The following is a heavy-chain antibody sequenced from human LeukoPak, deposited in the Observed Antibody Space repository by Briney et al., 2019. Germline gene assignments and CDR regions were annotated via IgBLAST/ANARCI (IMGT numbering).Heavy chain of an antibody. V-gene: IGHV4-31*03. CDR1: GGSISSGGYY. D-gene: IGHD6-13*01. CDR2: IYYSGST. J-gene: IGHJ4*02. CDR3: ARVGYSSSWYNRFKYYFDY. Sequence: SETLSLTCTVSGGSISSGGYYWSWIRQHPGKGLEWIGYIYYSGSTYYNPSLKSRVTISVDTSKNQFSLKLSSVTAADTAVYYCARVGYSSSWYNRFKYYFDYWGQGTLVTVSS.